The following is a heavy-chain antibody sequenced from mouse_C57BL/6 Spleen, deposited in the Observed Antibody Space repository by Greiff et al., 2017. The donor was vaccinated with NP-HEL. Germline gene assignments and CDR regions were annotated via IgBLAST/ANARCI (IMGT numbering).Heavy chain of an antibody. V-gene: IGHV5-15*01. Sequence: EVQLVESGGGLVQPGGSLKLSCAASGFTFSDYGMAWVRQAPRKGPEWVAFISNLAYSIYYADTVTGRFTISRENAKNNLYLEMSSLRSEDTAMYYGARHEGYYDYVMDYWGQGTSVTVSS. D-gene: IGHD2-4*01. J-gene: IGHJ4*01. CDR3: ARHEGYYDYVMDY. CDR1: GFTFSDYG. CDR2: ISNLAYSI.